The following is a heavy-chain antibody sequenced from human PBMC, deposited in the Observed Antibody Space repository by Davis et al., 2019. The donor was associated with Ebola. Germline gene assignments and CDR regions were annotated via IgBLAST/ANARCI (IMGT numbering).Heavy chain of an antibody. CDR3: AKYGDYHYFDY. CDR1: GFTFSTYG. D-gene: IGHD4-17*01. J-gene: IGHJ4*02. CDR2: IWFDGSNK. V-gene: IGHV3-33*06. Sequence: GESLKISCAASGFTFSTYGMHWVRQAPGKGLKWVAVIWFDGSNKYYADSVRGRFTISRDNSKNTLYLQMNSLRAEDTAVYYCAKYGDYHYFDYWGQGTLVTVSS.